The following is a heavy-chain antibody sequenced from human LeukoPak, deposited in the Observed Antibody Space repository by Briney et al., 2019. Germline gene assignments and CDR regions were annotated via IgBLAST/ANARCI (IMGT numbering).Heavy chain of an antibody. CDR1: GYTFTGYY. V-gene: IGHV1-2*06. CDR2: INPNSGGT. CDR3: ARWLSAARRDGVGY. D-gene: IGHD6-6*01. Sequence: ASMKVSCTASGYTFTGYYMHWVRQAPGQGLEWMGRINPNSGGTNYAQKFQGRVTMTRDTSISTAYMELSRLRSDDTAVYYCARWLSAARRDGVGYWGQGTLVTVSS. J-gene: IGHJ4*02.